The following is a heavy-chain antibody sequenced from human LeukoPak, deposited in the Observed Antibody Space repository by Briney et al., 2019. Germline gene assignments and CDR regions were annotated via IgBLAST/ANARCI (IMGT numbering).Heavy chain of an antibody. CDR3: ARGVGYDDTTGTYYGFFDY. V-gene: IGHV4-59*08. D-gene: IGHD3-9*01. Sequence: SETLSLTCTVSGGPISSYYWSWIRQPPGKGREGSGYIYYSGSTNYNPSLKSRVTISVDTSKNQFSLKLSSVTAADTAFYYCARGVGYDDTTGTYYGFFDYWGQGTLVIVSS. J-gene: IGHJ4*02. CDR2: IYYSGST. CDR1: GGPISSYY.